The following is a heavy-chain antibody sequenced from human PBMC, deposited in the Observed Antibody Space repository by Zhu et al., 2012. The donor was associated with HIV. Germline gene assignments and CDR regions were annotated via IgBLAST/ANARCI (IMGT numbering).Heavy chain of an antibody. D-gene: IGHD3-22*01. CDR3: ARRGYYDSSGLGGPXHWYFDL. Sequence: QVQLQQWGAGLLKPSETLSLTCAVYGGSFSGYYWSWIRQPPGKGLEWIGEINHSGSTNYNPSLKSRVTISVDTSKNQFSLKLSSVTAADTAVYYCARRGYYDSSGLGGPXHWYFDLWGRGTLVTVSS. J-gene: IGHJ2*01. V-gene: IGHV4-34*01. CDR2: INHSGST. CDR1: GGSFSGYY.